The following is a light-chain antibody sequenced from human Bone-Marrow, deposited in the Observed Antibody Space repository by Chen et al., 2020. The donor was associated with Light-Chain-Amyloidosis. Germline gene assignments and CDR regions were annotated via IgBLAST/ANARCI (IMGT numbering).Light chain of an antibody. Sequence: SYVLTQPSSVSVAPGQTATIACGGNNIGSTSVHWYQQTPGQAPLLVVYHDSDRPSGNPERLSGSNLGNSATLTISRVESGDEADYYCQVWDRRSVRTVFGGGTKLTV. V-gene: IGLV3-21*02. CDR2: HDS. CDR3: QVWDRRSVRTV. CDR1: NIGSTS. J-gene: IGLJ3*02.